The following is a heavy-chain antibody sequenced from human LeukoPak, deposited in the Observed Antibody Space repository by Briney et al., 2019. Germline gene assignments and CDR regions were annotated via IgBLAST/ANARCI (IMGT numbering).Heavy chain of an antibody. J-gene: IGHJ4*02. Sequence: GGSLRLSCAASGFTFSSYGMHWVRQAPGKGLEWVAVISYDGSNKYYADSVKGRFTISRDNSKNTLYLQMNSLRAEDTAVYYCAKEGGYYYGSGSYLDYWGQGTLVTVSS. CDR2: ISYDGSNK. V-gene: IGHV3-30*18. D-gene: IGHD3-10*01. CDR3: AKEGGYYYGSGSYLDY. CDR1: GFTFSSYG.